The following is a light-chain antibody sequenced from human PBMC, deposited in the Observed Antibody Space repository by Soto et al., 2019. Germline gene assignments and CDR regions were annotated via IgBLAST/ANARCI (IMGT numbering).Light chain of an antibody. CDR1: QGIRND. V-gene: IGKV1-6*01. CDR3: LQDYNYPYT. Sequence: AIQITQSPSSLSASLGDRVTITCRASQGIRNDLGWYQQKPGKAPKLLIYAASSLQSGVPSRFSGSGSVTDFTLTISSMQPEDFATYYCLQDYNYPYTFGQGTKLEIK. CDR2: AAS. J-gene: IGKJ2*01.